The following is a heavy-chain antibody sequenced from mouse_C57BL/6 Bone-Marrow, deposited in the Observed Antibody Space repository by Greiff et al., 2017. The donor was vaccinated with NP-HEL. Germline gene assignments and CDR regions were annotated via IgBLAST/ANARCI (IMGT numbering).Heavy chain of an antibody. D-gene: IGHD1-1*01. Sequence: VQLQQPGAELVRPGTSVKLSCKASGYTFTSYWMHWVKQRPGQGLEWIGVIDPSDSYTNYNQKFKGKATLTVDTSSSTAYMQLSSLTSEDSAVYYCAREKVITTVVATSDYWGQGTTLTVSS. CDR2: IDPSDSYT. CDR1: GYTFTSYW. CDR3: AREKVITTVVATSDY. V-gene: IGHV1-59*01. J-gene: IGHJ2*01.